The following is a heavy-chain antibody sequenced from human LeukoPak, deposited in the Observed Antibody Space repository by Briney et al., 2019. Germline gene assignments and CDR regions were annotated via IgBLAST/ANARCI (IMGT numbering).Heavy chain of an antibody. CDR2: ISGSGGST. Sequence: GGSLRLSCAASGFTFSSYAMSWVRQAPGKGLEWVSAISGSGGSTYYADSVKGRFTISRDNSKNTLYLQMNSLRAEDTAVYYCAKDSSGSHYYYYGMDVWGQGTTVTVSS. D-gene: IGHD6-19*01. CDR1: GFTFSSYA. CDR3: AKDSSGSHYYYYGMDV. J-gene: IGHJ6*02. V-gene: IGHV3-23*01.